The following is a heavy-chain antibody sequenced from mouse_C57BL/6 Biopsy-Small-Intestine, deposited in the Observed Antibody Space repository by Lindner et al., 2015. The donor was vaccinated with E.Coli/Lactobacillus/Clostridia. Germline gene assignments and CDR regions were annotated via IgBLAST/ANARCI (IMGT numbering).Heavy chain of an antibody. D-gene: IGHD1-1*01. J-gene: IGHJ4*01. CDR2: ISSGSSTI. CDR3: AITTVPYYYAMDY. V-gene: IGHV5-17*01. Sequence: VQLQESGGGLVKPGGSLKLSCAASGFTFSDYGMHWVRQAPEKGLEWVAYISSGSSTIYYADTVKGRFTISRDNAKNTLFLQMTSLRSEDTAMYYCAITTVPYYYAMDYWGQGTSVTVSS. CDR1: GFTFSDYG.